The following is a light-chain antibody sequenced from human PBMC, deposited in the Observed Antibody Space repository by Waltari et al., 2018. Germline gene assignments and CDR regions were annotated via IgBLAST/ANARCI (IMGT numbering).Light chain of an antibody. V-gene: IGLV2-18*02. Sequence: QSALTQPPSVSGSPGQSVTISCTGTSSDVGGFNRVSWYHHPPGTAPKVMIYDVTKRPSGVPDRSSGSKAGNTASLIISGLQAEDEADYYCSSYTSTNTWVFGGGTKLTVL. CDR3: SSYTSTNTWV. CDR2: DVT. J-gene: IGLJ3*02. CDR1: SSDVGGFNR.